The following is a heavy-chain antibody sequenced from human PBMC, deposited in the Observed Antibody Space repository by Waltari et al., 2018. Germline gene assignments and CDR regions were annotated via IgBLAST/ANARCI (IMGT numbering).Heavy chain of an antibody. CDR1: GFTLSNYG. D-gene: IGHD5-18*01. CDR3: AKDSHSDGYNLDY. V-gene: IGHV3-30*02. J-gene: IGHJ4*02. Sequence: VQLVESGGGVVQPGESLRLSCAASGFTLSNYGMHWVRQAPGKGLEWVAFIRYDGNNKFYADSVKGRFTISRDNSKNALYLQMNSLRAEDTAVFYCAKDSHSDGYNLDYWGQGALVTVSS. CDR2: IRYDGNNK.